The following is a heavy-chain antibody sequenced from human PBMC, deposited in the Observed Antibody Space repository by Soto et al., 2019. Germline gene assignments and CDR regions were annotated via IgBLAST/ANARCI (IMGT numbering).Heavy chain of an antibody. CDR1: GGSISSISYY. D-gene: IGHD3-10*01. CDR2: IYYSGST. Sequence: PSETLSLTCTVSGGSISSISYYWGWIRQPPGKGLEWIGSIYYSGSTYYNPSLKSRVTISVDTSKNQFSLKLSSVTAADTAVYYCARGTYYYGSGSHTWGQGTLVTVSS. V-gene: IGHV4-39*01. J-gene: IGHJ5*02. CDR3: ARGTYYYGSGSHT.